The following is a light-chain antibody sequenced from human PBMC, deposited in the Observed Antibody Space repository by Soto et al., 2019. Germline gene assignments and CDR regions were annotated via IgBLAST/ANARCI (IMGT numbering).Light chain of an antibody. Sequence: QAVVTQPPSASGTPGQRVTISCSGSSSNIGSNYVYWYQQLPGTAPKLLIYSNNQRPSGVPDRFSGSKSGTSASLAISGLRSEDEADYYCQSYDSSLSVWMFGGGTKLTVL. J-gene: IGLJ3*02. CDR1: SSNIGSNY. CDR2: SNN. V-gene: IGLV1-47*02. CDR3: QSYDSSLSVWM.